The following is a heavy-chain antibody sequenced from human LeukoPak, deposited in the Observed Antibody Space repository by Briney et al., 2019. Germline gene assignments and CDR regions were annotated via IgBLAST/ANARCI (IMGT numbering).Heavy chain of an antibody. CDR3: AKDASAAAGSYYFDY. J-gene: IGHJ4*02. D-gene: IGHD6-13*01. CDR2: ITWNGGST. V-gene: IGHV3-20*04. CDR1: GFTFDDYG. Sequence: GGSLRLSCTASGFTFDDYGMSWVRQAPGKGLEWVSYITWNGGSTNYADSVKGRFTISRDNGKNSLHLQMNSLRAEDTAFYFCAKDASAAAGSYYFDYWGQGTLVTVSS.